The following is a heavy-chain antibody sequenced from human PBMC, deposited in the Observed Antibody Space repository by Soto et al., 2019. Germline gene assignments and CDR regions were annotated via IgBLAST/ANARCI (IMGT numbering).Heavy chain of an antibody. Sequence: EVLLVESGGGLVQPDRPLRLSCEASGFNFGNHAMHWVRQVPGKGLVLVSAISWNTGQLDYADSVRGRFTISRDNDKNSLYLEMNSLRPDDTALYFCAKDKSTGKYCYYRYMDVWGRGTTVIVSS. CDR3: AKDKSTGKYCYYRYMDV. CDR1: GFNFGNHA. CDR2: ISWNTGQL. J-gene: IGHJ6*03. V-gene: IGHV3-9*01. D-gene: IGHD4-17*01.